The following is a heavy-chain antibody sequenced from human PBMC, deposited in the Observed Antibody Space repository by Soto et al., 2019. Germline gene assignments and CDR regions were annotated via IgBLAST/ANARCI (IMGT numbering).Heavy chain of an antibody. J-gene: IGHJ3*02. CDR3: ARLTCSGGSCFYDAFDI. CDR2: ISSSSSIK. V-gene: IGHV3-48*02. D-gene: IGHD2-15*01. Sequence: GGSLRLSCAASGFSFNTYSMNWVRQDPGKGLEWVSYISSSSSIKYYADSVKGRFTISRDNAKNTLYLQMNSLRDEDTAVYYCARLTCSGGSCFYDAFDIWGQGTMVTVSS. CDR1: GFSFNTYS.